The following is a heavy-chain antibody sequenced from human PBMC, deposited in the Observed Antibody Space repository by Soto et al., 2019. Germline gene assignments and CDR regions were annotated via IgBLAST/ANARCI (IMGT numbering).Heavy chain of an antibody. CDR2: ISTYSGNT. CDR1: GYIFVNYG. D-gene: IGHD3-16*01. V-gene: IGHV1-18*01. J-gene: IGHJ6*02. CDR3: AMVDNYVTPTPQDV. Sequence: QVQLVQPGDEVRKPGSSVKVSCKASGYIFVNYGIAWVRQAPGQGLEWMGWISTYSGNTHYASKVQGRLTMTTDTSTSTAYMGLGSLTSDDTAVYYCAMVDNYVTPTPQDVWGQGTTVTVSS.